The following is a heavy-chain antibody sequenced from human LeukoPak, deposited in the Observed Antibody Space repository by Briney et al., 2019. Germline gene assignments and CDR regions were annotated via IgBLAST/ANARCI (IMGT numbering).Heavy chain of an antibody. CDR2: INPNSGGT. V-gene: IGHV1-2*02. Sequence: ASLKVSCKASGYTFNSYGISWVRQAPGQGLEWMGWINPNSGGTNYAQKFQGRVTMTRDTSISTAYMELSRLRSDDTAVYYCARSDDTPDYWGQGTLVTVSS. CDR1: GYTFNSYG. J-gene: IGHJ4*02. D-gene: IGHD3-22*01. CDR3: ARSDDTPDY.